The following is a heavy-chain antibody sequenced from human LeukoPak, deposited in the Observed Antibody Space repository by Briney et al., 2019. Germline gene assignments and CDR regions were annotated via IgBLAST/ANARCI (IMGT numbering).Heavy chain of an antibody. CDR3: AKVALYCSSTSCYDIGAMDV. Sequence: GESLRLSCAASGFTFSSYGMHWVRQAPGKGLEWVAVISYDGSNKYYADSVKGRFTISRDNSKNTLYLQMNSLRAEDTAVYYCAKVALYCSSTSCYDIGAMDVWGQGTTVTVSS. J-gene: IGHJ6*02. CDR1: GFTFSSYG. V-gene: IGHV3-30*18. CDR2: ISYDGSNK. D-gene: IGHD2-2*01.